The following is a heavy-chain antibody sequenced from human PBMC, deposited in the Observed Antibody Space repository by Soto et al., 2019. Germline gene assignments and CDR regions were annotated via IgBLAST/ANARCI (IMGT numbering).Heavy chain of an antibody. D-gene: IGHD3-10*01. CDR1: GFTFSSYA. V-gene: IGHV3-23*01. CDR2: ISGSGRST. J-gene: IGHJ4*02. Sequence: EVLLLESGGGLVQPGGSLRLSCSASGFTFSSYAMNWVRQVPGKGLEWVSAISGSGRSTYYADSVKGRFTISRDNSRNTLYLQMNSLRAEDTAIYYCAKDPHRGRNYYSLYYDYWGQGNLVTVSS. CDR3: AKDPHRGRNYYSLYYDY.